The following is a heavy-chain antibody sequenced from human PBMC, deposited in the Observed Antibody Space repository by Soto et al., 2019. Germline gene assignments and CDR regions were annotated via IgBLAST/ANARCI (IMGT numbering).Heavy chain of an antibody. V-gene: IGHV3-30*18. CDR2: ISYDGSNK. Sequence: QVQLVESGGGVVQPGRSLRLSCAASGFTFSSYGMHWVRQAPGKGLEWVAVISYDGSNKYYADSVKGRFTISRDNSKNTLYLQMNSLRAEDTAVYYCAKDRSLYSSSPRGYFDCWGQGTLVTVSS. D-gene: IGHD6-13*01. J-gene: IGHJ4*02. CDR1: GFTFSSYG. CDR3: AKDRSLYSSSPRGYFDC.